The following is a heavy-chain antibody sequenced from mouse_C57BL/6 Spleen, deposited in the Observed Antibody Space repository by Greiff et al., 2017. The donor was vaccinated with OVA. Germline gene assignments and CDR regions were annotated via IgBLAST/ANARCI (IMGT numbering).Heavy chain of an antibody. V-gene: IGHV1-72*01. Sequence: QVQLQQPGAELVKPGASVKLSCKASGYTFTSYWMHWVKQRPGRGLEWIGRIDPNSGSTKYNEKFKSKATLTVDKPSSTAYMQLSSLTSEDSAVYYCARDRADYYYGSSYGYFDVWGTGTTVTVSS. CDR3: ARDRADYYYGSSYGYFDV. D-gene: IGHD1-1*01. J-gene: IGHJ1*03. CDR2: IDPNSGST. CDR1: GYTFTSYW.